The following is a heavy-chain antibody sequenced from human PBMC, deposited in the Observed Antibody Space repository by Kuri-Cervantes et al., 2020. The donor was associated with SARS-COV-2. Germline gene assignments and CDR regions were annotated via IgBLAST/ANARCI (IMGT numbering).Heavy chain of an antibody. CDR1: GGSISSGGYY. Sequence: SETLSLTCTVSGGSISSGGYYWGWIRQPPGKGLEFIGTICYDGRTYYNTSLKSRVTISVDTSKNQFSLKLSSVTAADTAVYYCARHDYWGQGTLVTVSS. CDR3: ARHDY. J-gene: IGHJ4*02. V-gene: IGHV4-39*01. CDR2: ICYDGRT.